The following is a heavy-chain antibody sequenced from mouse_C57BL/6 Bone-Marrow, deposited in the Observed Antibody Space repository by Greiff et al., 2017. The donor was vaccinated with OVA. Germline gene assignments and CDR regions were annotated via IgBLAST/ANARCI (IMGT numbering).Heavy chain of an antibody. Sequence: QVQLQQSGAELVRPGASVTLSCKASGYTFTDYEMHWVKQTPVHGLEWIGAIDPETGGTAYNQKFKGKAILTADKSSSTAYMELRSLTSEDHAVFYGSGGEYGYDGIPHYAMDYWGQGTSVTVAS. CDR2: IDPETGGT. J-gene: IGHJ4*01. V-gene: IGHV1-15*01. CDR1: GYTFTDYE. D-gene: IGHD2-2*01. CDR3: SGGEYGYDGIPHYAMDY.